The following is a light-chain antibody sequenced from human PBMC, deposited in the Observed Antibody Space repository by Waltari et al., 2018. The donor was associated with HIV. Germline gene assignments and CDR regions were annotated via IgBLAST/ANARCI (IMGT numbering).Light chain of an antibody. J-gene: IGLJ3*02. CDR2: DNN. Sequence: QSVLTQPPSASGAPGQTVTISCSGSNSNIGIYTVNWYQQFPGTAPKLLIYDNNQWPSGVPDRFSGSKSGTSASLAIRGVQSEDEADYYCAAWDDRLDGPWVFGGGTKLTVL. CDR1: NSNIGIYT. CDR3: AAWDDRLDGPWV. V-gene: IGLV1-44*01.